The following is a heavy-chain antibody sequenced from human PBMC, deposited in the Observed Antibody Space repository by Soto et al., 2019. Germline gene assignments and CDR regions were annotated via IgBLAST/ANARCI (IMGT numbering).Heavy chain of an antibody. Sequence: GPLRLSCAAYGFTFSSYSSNWVPQAPGKGVEWVSSISSSNSYIYYADSVKGRFTIARDNAKNSLYLQMNSLRAEDTAVYYCAREGDSSSSYSPYYYGMDVWGQGTTVTVSS. V-gene: IGHV3-21*01. J-gene: IGHJ6*02. D-gene: IGHD6-13*01. CDR2: ISSSNSYI. CDR1: GFTFSSYS. CDR3: AREGDSSSSYSPYYYGMDV.